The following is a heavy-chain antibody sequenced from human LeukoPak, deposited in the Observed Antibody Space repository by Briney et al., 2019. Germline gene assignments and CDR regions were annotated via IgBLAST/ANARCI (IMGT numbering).Heavy chain of an antibody. V-gene: IGHV4-30-2*01. CDR2: IYHSGST. D-gene: IGHD2-2*01. CDR3: ARDVPSYCSSTSCFENWFDP. J-gene: IGHJ5*02. CDR1: GVSISSGGYS. Sequence: PSQTLSLTCAVSGVSISSGGYSWSWIRQPPGKGLEWIGYIYHSGSTYYNPSLKSRVTISVDRSKNQFSLKLSSVTAADTAVYYCARDVPSYCSSTSCFENWFDPRGQGTLVTVSS.